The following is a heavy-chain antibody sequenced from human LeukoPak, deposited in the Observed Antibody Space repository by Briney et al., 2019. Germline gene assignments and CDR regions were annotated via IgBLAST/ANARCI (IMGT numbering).Heavy chain of an antibody. Sequence: AGGSLRLSCAASGFTFSSYSMNWVRQAPGKGLEWVSSISSSSSYIYYADSVKGRFTISRDNAKNSLYLQMNSLRAEDTAVYYCAVAARRGYYYYMDVWGKGTTVTVSS. V-gene: IGHV3-21*01. D-gene: IGHD6-6*01. CDR3: AVAARRGYYYYMDV. CDR1: GFTFSSYS. CDR2: ISSSSSYI. J-gene: IGHJ6*03.